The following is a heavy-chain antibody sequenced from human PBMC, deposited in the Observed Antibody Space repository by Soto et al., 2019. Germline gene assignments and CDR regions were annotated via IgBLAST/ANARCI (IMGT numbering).Heavy chain of an antibody. D-gene: IGHD3-22*01. CDR1: DGSIRSYY. J-gene: IGHJ5*02. V-gene: IGHV4-59*01. CDR3: ASSPHYYDGSGYYPNWFDP. CDR2: IYYSGST. Sequence: SETQSLTCTVSDGSIRSYYLSWIRQQPGKGLEWIGYIYYSGSTNYNPSLKSRVTISVDTSKNQFSLKLSSVTAADTAVYYCASSPHYYDGSGYYPNWFDPWGQGTLVTVSS.